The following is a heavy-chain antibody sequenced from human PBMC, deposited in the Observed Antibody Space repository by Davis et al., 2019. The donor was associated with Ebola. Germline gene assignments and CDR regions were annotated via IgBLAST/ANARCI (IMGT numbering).Heavy chain of an antibody. CDR1: GFTFSSYG. V-gene: IGHV3-23*01. J-gene: IGHJ4*02. Sequence: GESLKISCAASGFTFSSYGMSWVRQAPGKGLEWASAISGSGGTTYYADSVKGRFTISRDNSKNTLYLQMNSLRAEDTAVYYCAKFQKSSWYYFDYWGQGTLVTVSS. D-gene: IGHD6-13*01. CDR2: ISGSGGTT. CDR3: AKFQKSSWYYFDY.